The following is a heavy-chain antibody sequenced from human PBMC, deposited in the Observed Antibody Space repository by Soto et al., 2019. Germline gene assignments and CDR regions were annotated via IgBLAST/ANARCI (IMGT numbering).Heavy chain of an antibody. CDR2: IYSGGST. V-gene: IGHV3-53*02. Sequence: EVQLVETGGGLIQPGGSLRLSCAASGFTVSSNYMSWVRQAPGKGLEWVSVIYSGGSTYYADSVKGRFTISRDNSKNTLYLQMNSLRAEHTAVYYCARVHSSSWYGLDYWGQGTLVTVSS. D-gene: IGHD6-13*01. J-gene: IGHJ4*02. CDR1: GFTVSSNY. CDR3: ARVHSSSWYGLDY.